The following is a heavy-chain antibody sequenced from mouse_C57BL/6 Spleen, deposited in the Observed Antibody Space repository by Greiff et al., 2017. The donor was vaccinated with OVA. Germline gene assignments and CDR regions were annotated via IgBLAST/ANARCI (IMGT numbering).Heavy chain of an antibody. CDR1: GYTFTSYW. CDR2: FHPNSGST. CDR3: ARSVATVGDARDY. D-gene: IGHD1-1*01. J-gene: IGHJ4*01. V-gene: IGHV1-64*01. Sequence: QVQLQQPGAELVKPGASVKLSCKASGYTFTSYWMHWVKQRPGQGLEWIGMFHPNSGSTNYNEKFKSKATLTVDKSSSTAYMQLSSLTSEDSAVYYCARSVATVGDARDYWGQGTSVTVSS.